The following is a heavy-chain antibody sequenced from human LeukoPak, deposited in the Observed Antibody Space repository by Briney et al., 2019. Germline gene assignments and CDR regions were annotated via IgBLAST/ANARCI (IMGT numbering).Heavy chain of an antibody. Sequence: GGSLRLSCAASGFTFSSYAKHWVCQAPGKGLEWVAVISYDGSNKYYADSVKGRFTISRDNSKNTLYLQMNSLRAEDTAVYYCAREEVAVAGRSLDYWGQGTLVTVSS. CDR2: ISYDGSNK. CDR3: AREEVAVAGRSLDY. J-gene: IGHJ4*02. CDR1: GFTFSSYA. D-gene: IGHD6-19*01. V-gene: IGHV3-30-3*01.